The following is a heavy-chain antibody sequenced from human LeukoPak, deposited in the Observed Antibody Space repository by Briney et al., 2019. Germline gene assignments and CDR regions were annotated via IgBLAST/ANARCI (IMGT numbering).Heavy chain of an antibody. J-gene: IGHJ4*02. CDR3: ARTYYYGSGSADY. Sequence: GGSLRLSCAASGFTFSSYSMNWVRQAPGKGLEWVSSISSSSSYIYYADSMTGRFTISRDTAKNSLYLQMNSLRAEDTAVYYCARTYYYGSGSADYWGQGTLVTVSS. CDR1: GFTFSSYS. V-gene: IGHV3-21*01. CDR2: ISSSSSYI. D-gene: IGHD3-10*01.